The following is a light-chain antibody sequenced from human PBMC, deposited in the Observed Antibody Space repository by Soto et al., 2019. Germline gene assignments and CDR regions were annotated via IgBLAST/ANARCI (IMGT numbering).Light chain of an antibody. CDR3: QQYYSYPLT. Sequence: AIRMTQSPSSLSASTGDRVAITCRASQDIGSFLAWYQQKPGKAPKLLIYDASTLQSGVPSKFRGSGSGTDFTLTISSLQPEDFGTYYCQQYYSYPLTFGGGTKVDIK. CDR1: QDIGSF. CDR2: DAS. V-gene: IGKV1-8*01. J-gene: IGKJ4*01.